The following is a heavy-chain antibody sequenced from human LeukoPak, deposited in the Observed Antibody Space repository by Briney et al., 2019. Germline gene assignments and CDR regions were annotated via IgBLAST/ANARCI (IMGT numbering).Heavy chain of an antibody. Sequence: GASVKVSCKASGYTFTSYDINWVRQATGQGLAWMGWMNPNSGNTGYAQKLQGRVTMTTDTSTSTAYMELRSLRSADTAVYYCARSHSGGYDFWSGYCFDYWGQGTLVTVSS. J-gene: IGHJ4*02. CDR1: GYTFTSYD. CDR2: MNPNSGNT. CDR3: ARSHSGGYDFWSGYCFDY. V-gene: IGHV1-8*01. D-gene: IGHD3-3*01.